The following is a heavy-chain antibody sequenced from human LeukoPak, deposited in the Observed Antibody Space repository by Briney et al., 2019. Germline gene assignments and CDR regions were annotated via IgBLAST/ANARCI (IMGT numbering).Heavy chain of an antibody. CDR2: IPYDGSNK. Sequence: GRSLRLSCAASGFTFSTYAMHWVRQAPGKGLEWVAVIPYDGSNKYYADSVKGRFTISRENSKNRLYLQINSLRAEDTAVYYCARAEGYGGELDSWGQGTLVTVSS. CDR3: ARAEGYGGELDS. J-gene: IGHJ4*02. V-gene: IGHV3-30*04. CDR1: GFTFSTYA. D-gene: IGHD4-23*01.